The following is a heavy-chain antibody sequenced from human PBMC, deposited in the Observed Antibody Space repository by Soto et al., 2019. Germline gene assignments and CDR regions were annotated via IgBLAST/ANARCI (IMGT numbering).Heavy chain of an antibody. J-gene: IGHJ4*02. CDR2: INAGNGDT. CDR1: GYTFSSHA. Sequence: ASVKVSCKASGYTFSSHAIHWVRQAPGQRLEWMGWINAGNGDTNYSQKFQGRVAITTDTSASSAYLELSTLKSEDTAVYYCARDGARIAVFGVVYYFDYWDQGTVVTVSS. V-gene: IGHV1-3*01. CDR3: ARDGARIAVFGVVYYFDY. D-gene: IGHD3-3*01.